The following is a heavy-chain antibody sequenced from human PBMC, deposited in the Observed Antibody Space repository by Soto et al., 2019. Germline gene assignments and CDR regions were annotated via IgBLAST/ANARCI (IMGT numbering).Heavy chain of an antibody. D-gene: IGHD3-3*01. CDR1: GYIFTNYG. CDR3: AGEPPLNGHFDFWTVRSGWLDP. CDR2: ISAYNSNT. Sequence: ASVKVSCKASGYIFTNYGISWVRRAPGQGLEWMGWISAYNSNTNYAQKVQGRVTMTIDISTRTAYMELRSLTSDDTAVYYCAGEPPLNGHFDFWTVRSGWLDPWGQGTLVTVSS. J-gene: IGHJ5*02. V-gene: IGHV1-18*01.